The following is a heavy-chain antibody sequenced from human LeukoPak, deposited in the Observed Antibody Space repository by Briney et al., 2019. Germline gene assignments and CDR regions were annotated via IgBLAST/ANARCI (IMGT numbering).Heavy chain of an antibody. V-gene: IGHV3-23*01. CDR3: AKDADTTTLALWDS. Sequence: GGSLRLSCAASGFTFSSYAMSWVRQAPGKGLEWVSAISGSGGSTYYADSVKGRFTISRDNSKGTLYLQMYSLRVEDTAIYYCAKDADTTTLALWDSWGQGTLVTVSS. CDR2: ISGSGGST. D-gene: IGHD4-23*01. CDR1: GFTFSSYA. J-gene: IGHJ4*02.